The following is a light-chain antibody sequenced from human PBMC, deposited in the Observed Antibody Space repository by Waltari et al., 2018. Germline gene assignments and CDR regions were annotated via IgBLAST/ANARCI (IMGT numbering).Light chain of an antibody. J-gene: IGLJ3*02. CDR1: SGHSSNI. CDR2: VNSDVSH. Sequence: QLVLTQSPSASASLGASVKLTCTLSSGHSSNIIAWHQQQPEKGPRYLMKVNSDVSHSKGDEIPDRFSGSSSGAGRYLTISSLQSEDEADYYCQTGGHGTWVFGGGTKLTVL. CDR3: QTGGHGTWV. V-gene: IGLV4-69*01.